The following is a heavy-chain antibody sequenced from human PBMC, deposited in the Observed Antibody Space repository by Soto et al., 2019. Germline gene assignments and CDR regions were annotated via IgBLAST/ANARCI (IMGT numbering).Heavy chain of an antibody. J-gene: IGHJ6*02. CDR1: GYTFTGYY. CDR3: ARLGVVGATYYYYYGMDV. CDR2: INPNSGGT. Sequence: GASVKVSCKASGYTFTGYYMHWVRQAPRQGLEWMGWINPNSGGTNYSPSFQGHVTISADKSISTAYLQWSSLKASDTAMYYCARLGVVGATYYYYYGMDVWGQGTTVTVSS. V-gene: IGHV1-2*02. D-gene: IGHD1-26*01.